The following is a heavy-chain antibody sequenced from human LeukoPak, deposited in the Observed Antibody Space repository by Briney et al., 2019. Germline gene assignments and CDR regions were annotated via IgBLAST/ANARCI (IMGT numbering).Heavy chain of an antibody. CDR2: MNPNSGNT. Sequence: ASVKVSCKASGYTFTSYDINWVRLATGQGLEWMGWMNPNSGNTGYAQKFQGRVTMTRNTSISTAYMELSSLRSEDTAVYYCARGVRRCGSSTSCYIYYFDYWGQGTLVTVSS. J-gene: IGHJ4*02. V-gene: IGHV1-8*01. CDR3: ARGVRRCGSSTSCYIYYFDY. D-gene: IGHD2-2*01. CDR1: GYTFTSYD.